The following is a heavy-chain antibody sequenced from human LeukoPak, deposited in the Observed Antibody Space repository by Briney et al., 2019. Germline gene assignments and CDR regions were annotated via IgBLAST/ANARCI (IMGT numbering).Heavy chain of an antibody. Sequence: GRSLRLSCAASGFTFSSYGMHWVRQAPGKGLEWVAVIAYDGSNKYYADSVKGRFTISRDNSKNTVFLQMNSLRAEDTAVYYCAKEVYHDSSAYSDYWGQGTLVTVSS. J-gene: IGHJ4*02. CDR1: GFTFSSYG. CDR2: IAYDGSNK. V-gene: IGHV3-30*18. D-gene: IGHD3-22*01. CDR3: AKEVYHDSSAYSDY.